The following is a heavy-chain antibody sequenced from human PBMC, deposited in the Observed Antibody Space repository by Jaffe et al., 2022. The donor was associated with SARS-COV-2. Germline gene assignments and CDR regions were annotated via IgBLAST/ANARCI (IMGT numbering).Heavy chain of an antibody. Sequence: QVQLQQSGPGLVKPSQTLSLTCAISGDSVSSNSAAWNWIRQSPSRGLEWLGRTYHRSQWYDDYALSVKGRITVSPDTSKNQVSLQLNSVTPEDTAVYYCARQASDSATYGGIDYWGQGTLVTVSS. J-gene: IGHJ4*02. CDR2: TYHRSQWYD. D-gene: IGHD2-15*01. CDR3: ARQASDSATYGGIDY. CDR1: GDSVSSNSAA. V-gene: IGHV6-1*01.